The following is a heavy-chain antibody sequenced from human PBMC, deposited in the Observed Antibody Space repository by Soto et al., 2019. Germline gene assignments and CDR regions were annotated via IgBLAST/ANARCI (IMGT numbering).Heavy chain of an antibody. Sequence: QLQLQESGPGLVKPSETLSLTCTVSGGSISSSSFHWGWIRQPPGKGLEWIGSIYYSGSTYYIPSLKSRVTTSVDTCKNLCSLKLSSVTAAATAVYYCARRERAAGTDWWFDPWGQGTLVTVSS. CDR1: GGSISSSSFH. CDR2: IYYSGST. V-gene: IGHV4-39*01. D-gene: IGHD6-13*01. CDR3: ARRERAAGTDWWFDP. J-gene: IGHJ5*02.